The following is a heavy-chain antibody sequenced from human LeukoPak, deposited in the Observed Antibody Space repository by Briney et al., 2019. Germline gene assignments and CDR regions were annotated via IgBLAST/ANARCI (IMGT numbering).Heavy chain of an antibody. V-gene: IGHV1-24*01. CDR3: ATGGDGCSGGSCPLDYPNWFDP. CDR1: GGTFSSYA. J-gene: IGHJ5*02. D-gene: IGHD2-15*01. Sequence: ASVKVSCKASGGTFSSYAISWVRQAPGKGLEWMGGSDPEDGETIYAQKFQGRVTMTEDTSTDTAYMELSSLRSEDTAVYYCATGGDGCSGGSCPLDYPNWFDPWGQGTLVTVSS. CDR2: SDPEDGET.